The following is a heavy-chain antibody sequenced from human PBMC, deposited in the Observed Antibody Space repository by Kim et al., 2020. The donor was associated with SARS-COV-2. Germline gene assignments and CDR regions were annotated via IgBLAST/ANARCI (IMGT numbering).Heavy chain of an antibody. CDR3: ATLSKIRYFDWLLSGAEYFQH. Sequence: SETLSLTCTVSGGSISSSSYYWGWIRQPPGKGLEWIGSIYYSGSTYYNPSLKSRVTISVDTSKNQFSLKLSSVTAADTAVYYCATLSKIRYFDWLLSGAEYFQHWGQGTLVTVSS. V-gene: IGHV4-39*01. J-gene: IGHJ1*01. CDR2: IYYSGST. CDR1: GGSISSSSYY. D-gene: IGHD3-9*01.